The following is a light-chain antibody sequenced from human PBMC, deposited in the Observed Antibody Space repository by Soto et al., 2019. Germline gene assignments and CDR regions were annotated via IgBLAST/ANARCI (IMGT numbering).Light chain of an antibody. CDR3: SSYAGSNNLGV. Sequence: QSVLTQPPSASGSPGQSVTISCTGTSSDVGGYNYVSWYQQHPGKAPKLMIYEVSKQPSGVPDRFSGSKSGNTASLTVSGLQAEDEAAYYCSSYAGSNNLGVFGGGTKLTVL. V-gene: IGLV2-8*01. CDR2: EVS. J-gene: IGLJ2*01. CDR1: SSDVGGYNY.